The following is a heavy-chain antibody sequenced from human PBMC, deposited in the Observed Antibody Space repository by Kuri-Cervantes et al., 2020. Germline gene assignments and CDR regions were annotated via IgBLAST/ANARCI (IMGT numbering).Heavy chain of an antibody. CDR2: ISYDGSSK. CDR1: GFTFSSYA. V-gene: IGHV3-30-3*01. D-gene: IGHD5-12*01. J-gene: IGHJ4*02. CDR3: ARGGPHSGYDLYFDY. Sequence: GESLKISCAASGFTFSSYAMHWVRQAPGKGLEWVAVISYDGSSKYYADSVKGRFTISRDNSKNTLYLQMNSLRAEDTAVYYCARGGPHSGYDLYFDYWGQGTLVTVSS.